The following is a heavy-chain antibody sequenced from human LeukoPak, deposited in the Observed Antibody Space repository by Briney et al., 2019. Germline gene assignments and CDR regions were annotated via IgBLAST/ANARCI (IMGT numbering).Heavy chain of an antibody. CDR1: GFTFSDYS. J-gene: IGHJ5*02. D-gene: IGHD3-16*02. Sequence: GGSLRLSCAASGFTFSDYSMNWVRQAPGKGLQWVSSISSNGSYIYYADSVKGRFTISRDNSKNTLYLQMNSLRAEDTAVYYCAKDTYYDYVWGSYRYNWFDPWGQGTLVTVSS. V-gene: IGHV3-21*01. CDR2: ISSNGSYI. CDR3: AKDTYYDYVWGSYRYNWFDP.